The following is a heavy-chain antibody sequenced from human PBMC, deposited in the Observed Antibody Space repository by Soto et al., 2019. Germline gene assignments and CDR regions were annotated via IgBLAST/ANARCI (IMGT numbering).Heavy chain of an antibody. CDR1: GDSMTRSVW. Sequence: PSETLSLTCTVSGDSMTRSVWWTWVRQPPGKGLEWIGEVFHTGNTNYNLSLKSRVTMSVDKSTNEFSLKVTSVTAADTAIYYCARKAWVRFDYWGQGALVTVSS. V-gene: IGHV4-4*02. J-gene: IGHJ4*02. D-gene: IGHD7-27*01. CDR3: ARKAWVRFDY. CDR2: VFHTGNT.